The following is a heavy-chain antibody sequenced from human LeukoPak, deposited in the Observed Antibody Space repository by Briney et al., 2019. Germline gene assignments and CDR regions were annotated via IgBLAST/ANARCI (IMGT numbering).Heavy chain of an antibody. CDR2: IYYSGST. CDR3: ARDNWFGEVPEESWFDP. CDR1: GGSISSYY. D-gene: IGHD3-10*01. J-gene: IGHJ5*02. V-gene: IGHV4-59*01. Sequence: SETLSLTCTVSGGSISSYYCGWVRQPPGRGLVWIGYIYYSGSTNYNPSLKSRVTISVDTSKNQFSLKLSSVIAADTAVYYCARDNWFGEVPEESWFDPWGQGTLVTVSS.